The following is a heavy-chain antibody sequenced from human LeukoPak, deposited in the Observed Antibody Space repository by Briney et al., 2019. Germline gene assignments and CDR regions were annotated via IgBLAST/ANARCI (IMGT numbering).Heavy chain of an antibody. J-gene: IGHJ3*02. V-gene: IGHV4-59*11. D-gene: IGHD6-13*01. CDR3: ARDLATAATADRAFDI. CDR2: IYYSGST. CDR1: SGSISSHC. Sequence: SETLSLTCTVSSGSISSHCWSWVRQPPGQGLEWIGYIYYSGSTNYNPSLKSRVTIAVDTSKNQFSLKLSSVTAADTAVYYCARDLATAATADRAFDIWGQGTMVTVSS.